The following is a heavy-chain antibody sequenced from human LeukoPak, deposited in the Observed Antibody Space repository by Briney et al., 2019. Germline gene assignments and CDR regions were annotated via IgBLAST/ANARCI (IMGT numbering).Heavy chain of an antibody. J-gene: IGHJ5*02. D-gene: IGHD3-9*01. Sequence: GASVKVSCKASGYTFSDYYLHWLRQAPGQGLEWMGWINPYSGGTNYAQKFQGRVTMTRDTSTSTVYMELSSLRSEDTAVYYCARDLDILTGYYKPNNWFDPWGQGTLVTVSS. CDR1: GYTFSDYY. V-gene: IGHV1-2*02. CDR3: ARDLDILTGYYKPNNWFDP. CDR2: INPYSGGT.